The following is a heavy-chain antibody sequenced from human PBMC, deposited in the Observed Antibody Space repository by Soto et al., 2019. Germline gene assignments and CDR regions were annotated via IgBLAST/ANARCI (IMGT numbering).Heavy chain of an antibody. V-gene: IGHV1-2*02. J-gene: IGHJ4*02. Sequence: GASVNVSCKSSGYTFTGYYIHWVRQAPGQGLEWMGWINPNSGGTNYAQKFQGRVTMTSDTSITTAYMELSRLTSDDTAVYYCARVSLAGATTADYWGQGTLVTVSS. D-gene: IGHD1-26*01. CDR3: ARVSLAGATTADY. CDR1: GYTFTGYY. CDR2: INPNSGGT.